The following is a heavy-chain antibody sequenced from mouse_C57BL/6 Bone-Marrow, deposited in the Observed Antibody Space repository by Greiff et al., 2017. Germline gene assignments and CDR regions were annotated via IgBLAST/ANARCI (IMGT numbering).Heavy chain of an antibody. CDR3: ARHYGSSWDWYFDV. J-gene: IGHJ1*03. CDR2: IYPGNGDT. CDR1: GYTFTSYN. D-gene: IGHD1-1*01. Sequence: LQQSGAELVRPGASVKMSCKASGYTFTSYNMHWVKQTPRQGLEWIGAIYPGNGDTSYNQKFKGKAILTVDKSSSTAYMQLSSLTSEDSAVYFCARHYGSSWDWYFDVWGTGTTVTVSS. V-gene: IGHV1-12*01.